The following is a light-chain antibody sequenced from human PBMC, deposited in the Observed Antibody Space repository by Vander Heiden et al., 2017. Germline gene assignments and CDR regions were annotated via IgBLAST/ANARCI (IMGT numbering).Light chain of an antibody. CDR2: AAS. V-gene: IGKV1-39*01. CDR1: QSISSY. Sequence: IQMTQSSCSLSASAGDRVPITRRASQSISSYLDWYQQKPGQAPKLLIYAASSWESGVPARFSGSGSGTDFTLTISSLQPEDVAVYYCQQCYSSPWTFGQGTKVEIK. CDR3: QQCYSSPWT. J-gene: IGKJ1*01.